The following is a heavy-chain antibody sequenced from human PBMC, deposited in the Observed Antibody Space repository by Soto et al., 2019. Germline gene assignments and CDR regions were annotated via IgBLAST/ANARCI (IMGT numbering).Heavy chain of an antibody. V-gene: IGHV3-23*01. CDR3: ARGRIGPDY. Sequence: EVQVLESGGGLVQPGWSLRLSCAASGFTFSSYAMSWVRQAPGKGLEWVSGISGSGGGTYYAHSVKGPFTIARDNSKNTLYLQMSSLGPDDTAVYYCARGRIGPDYWGQGTLVTVSS. CDR2: ISGSGGGT. CDR1: GFTFSSYA. J-gene: IGHJ4*02.